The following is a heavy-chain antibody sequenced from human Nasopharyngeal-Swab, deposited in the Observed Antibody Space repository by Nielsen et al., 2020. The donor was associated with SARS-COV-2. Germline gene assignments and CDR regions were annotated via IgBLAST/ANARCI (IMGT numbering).Heavy chain of an antibody. V-gene: IGHV3-21*01. Sequence: GESLKISCAASGFTFSSYSMNWVRQAPGKGLEWVSSISSSSSYIYYADSVKGRFTISRDNAKNSLYLQMNSLRAEDTAVYYCARDPVSGGSYPSYYYYGMDVWGQGTLVTVSS. CDR1: GFTFSSYS. CDR2: ISSSSSYI. CDR3: ARDPVSGGSYPSYYYYGMDV. D-gene: IGHD1-26*01. J-gene: IGHJ6*02.